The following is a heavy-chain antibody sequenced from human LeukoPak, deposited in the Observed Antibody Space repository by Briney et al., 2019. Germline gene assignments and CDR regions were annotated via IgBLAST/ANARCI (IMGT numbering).Heavy chain of an antibody. CDR2: ISAYNGNT. Sequence: ASVKVSCKASGYTFTSYGISWVRQAPGQGLEWMGWISAYNGNTNYAQKLQGRVTMTTDTSTSTAYMELRSLRSDDTAVYYCAREAPVVVEPPGIEYWGQGTLVTVSS. CDR1: GYTFTSYG. D-gene: IGHD2-15*01. V-gene: IGHV1-18*01. CDR3: AREAPVVVEPPGIEY. J-gene: IGHJ4*02.